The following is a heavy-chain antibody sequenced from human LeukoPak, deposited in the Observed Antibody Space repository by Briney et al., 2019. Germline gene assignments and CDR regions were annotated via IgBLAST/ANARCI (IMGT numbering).Heavy chain of an antibody. CDR1: GFTFSSYS. CDR3: ARAHNWKYGTFDY. J-gene: IGHJ4*02. V-gene: IGHV3-21*01. CDR2: ISSSSSYI. Sequence: PGGSLRLSCAASGFTFSSYSMNWARQAPGKGLEWVSCISSSSSYIYYADSVKGRFTISRDNAKNSLYLQMNSLRVEDTAVYYCARAHNWKYGTFDYWGQGTLVTVSS. D-gene: IGHD1-7*01.